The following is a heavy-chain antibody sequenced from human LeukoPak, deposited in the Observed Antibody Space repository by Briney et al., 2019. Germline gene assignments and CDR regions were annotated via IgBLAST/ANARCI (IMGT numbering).Heavy chain of an antibody. D-gene: IGHD5-24*01. CDR2: TSPSGGST. CDR3: ARDNSVRDEAWWFNR. V-gene: IGHV1-46*01. J-gene: IGHJ5*02. CDR1: GYTFTSNY. Sequence: SVKVSCNAFGYTFTSNYMHWVRQAPGPGPEWMGVTSPSGGSTTYAQKFQGRVTLTRDMSTSKDYLELSSLRSEDTAVYYCARDNSVRDEAWWFNRWGQGTLVTVSS.